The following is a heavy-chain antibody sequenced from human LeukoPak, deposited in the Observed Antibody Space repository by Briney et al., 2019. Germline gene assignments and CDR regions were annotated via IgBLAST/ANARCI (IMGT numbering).Heavy chain of an antibody. Sequence: GGSLRLSCAASGFIFSDYGMHWVRQAPGKGLEWVAVISDDGVYTTYADSVKGRFTISRDNAKNSLYLQMNSLRAEDTAVYYCAELGITMIGGVWGKGTTVTVSS. V-gene: IGHV3-30*18. D-gene: IGHD3-10*02. CDR3: AELGITMIGGV. CDR2: ISDDGVYT. J-gene: IGHJ6*04. CDR1: GFIFSDYG.